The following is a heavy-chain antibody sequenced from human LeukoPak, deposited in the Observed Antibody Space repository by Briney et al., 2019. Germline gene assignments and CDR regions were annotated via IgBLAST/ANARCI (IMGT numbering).Heavy chain of an antibody. CDR2: IRSSGGST. J-gene: IGHJ4*02. CDR3: AKGQYYYDSSGYDY. V-gene: IGHV3-23*01. CDR1: GFTFNIYV. D-gene: IGHD3-22*01. Sequence: GGSLRLSCAASGFTFNIYVMSWVRQAPGKGLEWVSVIRSSGGSTYYADFVKVRFTISRDNSKNTLYLQMNSLRAEDTAVYYCAKGQYYYDSSGYDYWGQGTLASVSS.